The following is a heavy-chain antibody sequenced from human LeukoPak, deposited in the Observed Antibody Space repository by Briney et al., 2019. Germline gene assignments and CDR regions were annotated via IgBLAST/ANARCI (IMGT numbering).Heavy chain of an antibody. D-gene: IGHD3-22*01. J-gene: IGHJ4*02. CDR1: GYTFTGYY. CDR2: INPNSGGT. V-gene: IGHV1-2*06. CDR3: ARTPGYYDSSGYYYFDY. Sequence: ASVKVSCKASGYTFTGYYMHWVRQAPGQGLEWMGRINPNSGGTNYAQKFQGRVTMTRDTSISTAYMELSRLRSDDTAVYYCARTPGYYDSSGYYYFDYWGQGTLVTVSS.